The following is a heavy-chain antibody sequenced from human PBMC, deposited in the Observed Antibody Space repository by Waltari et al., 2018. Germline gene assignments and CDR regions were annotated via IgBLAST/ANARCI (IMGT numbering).Heavy chain of an antibody. D-gene: IGHD3-9*01. V-gene: IGHV1-46*01. CDR2: INPTGDQT. CDR3: AMSTGYSRFDP. Sequence: QVHLVQSGVEVKQPGASVKVSCKASGHTFSSYYIHWLRQPPGQVLEWMGIINPTGDQTTYAQRFQGRVTMTRDTSTTTAYMDLRSLKSEDTAVYFCAMSTGYSRFDPWGQGTRVTVSS. CDR1: GHTFSSYY. J-gene: IGHJ5*02.